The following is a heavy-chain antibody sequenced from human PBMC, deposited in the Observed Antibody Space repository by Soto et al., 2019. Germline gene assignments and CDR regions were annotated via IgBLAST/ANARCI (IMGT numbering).Heavy chain of an antibody. J-gene: IGHJ4*02. V-gene: IGHV4-30-2*01. CDR3: ARSREFDY. CDR2: IFPSGTT. CDR1: GGSLSGATYS. Sequence: SETLSLTCGVSGGSLSGATYSWNWIRQPPGKGLEWIGYIFPSGTTYYNPSLKSRVTISIDVSKNQFSLSLRSLTAADTAVYCCARSREFDYWSQGTLVTVSS.